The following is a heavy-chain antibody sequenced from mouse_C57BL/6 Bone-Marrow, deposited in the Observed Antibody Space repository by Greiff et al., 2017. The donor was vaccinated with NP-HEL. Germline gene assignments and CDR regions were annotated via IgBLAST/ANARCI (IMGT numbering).Heavy chain of an antibody. CDR3: TRPLPYGTPFDD. V-gene: IGHV1-5*01. CDR1: GYTFTSYW. Sequence: VHVKQSGTVLARPGASVKMSCKTSGYTFTSYWMHWVKQRPGQGLEWIGAIYPGNSDTSYNQKFKGKAKLTAVTSASTAYMELSSLTNEDSAVYYCTRPLPYGTPFDDWGQGTTLTVSS. CDR2: IYPGNSDT. J-gene: IGHJ2*01. D-gene: IGHD1-1*01.